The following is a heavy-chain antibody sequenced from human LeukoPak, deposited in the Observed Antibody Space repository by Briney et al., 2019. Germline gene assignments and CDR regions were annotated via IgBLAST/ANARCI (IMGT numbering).Heavy chain of an antibody. Sequence: ASVKVSCKASGYTFTSFDINWVRQATGQGLEWMGWMNPNSGNTGYAQKFQGRVTMTRNTSISTAYMELSSLRSEDTAVYYCARSTSLRYFDWLSYYYYGMDVWGQGTTVTVSS. CDR2: MNPNSGNT. V-gene: IGHV1-8*01. J-gene: IGHJ6*02. CDR1: GYTFTSFD. CDR3: ARSTSLRYFDWLSYYYYGMDV. D-gene: IGHD3-9*01.